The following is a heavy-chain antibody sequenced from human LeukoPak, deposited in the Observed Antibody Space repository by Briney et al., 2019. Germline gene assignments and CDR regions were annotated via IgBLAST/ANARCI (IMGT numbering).Heavy chain of an antibody. CDR1: GGTFSIYA. J-gene: IGHJ4*02. CDR3: ARDRSPSGYYDSSGYYAY. V-gene: IGHV1-69*13. CDR2: SIPIFGTA. D-gene: IGHD3-22*01. Sequence: GASVKVSCTASGGTFSIYAISWVRQAPGQGLEWMGGSIPIFGTANYAQKFQGRVTITADEFTSTAYMELSSLRSEDTAVCYCARDRSPSGYYDSSGYYAYWGQGTLVTGSS.